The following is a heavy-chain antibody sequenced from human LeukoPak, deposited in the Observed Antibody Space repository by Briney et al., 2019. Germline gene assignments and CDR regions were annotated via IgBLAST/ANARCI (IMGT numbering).Heavy chain of an antibody. D-gene: IGHD3-9*01. Sequence: GGSLRLSCAASGFTFSSYSMNWVRQAPGKGLEWVSFISSNSCYIYYADSVKGRFTISRDNAKNTLYLQMNSLRAEDTAVYYCARGSTHYDVLTGYHYYFDYWGQGTLVTVSS. J-gene: IGHJ4*02. CDR3: ARGSTHYDVLTGYHYYFDY. CDR1: GFTFSSYS. CDR2: ISSNSCYI. V-gene: IGHV3-21*01.